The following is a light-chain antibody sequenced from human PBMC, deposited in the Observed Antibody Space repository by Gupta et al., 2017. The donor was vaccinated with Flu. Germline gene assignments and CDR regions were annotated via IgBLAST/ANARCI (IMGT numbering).Light chain of an antibody. V-gene: IGLV1-40*01. CDR1: SSNIGAGYD. CDR2: GNS. Sequence: QSVLTQSPPVSGAPGQRVTISCPGSSSNIGAGYDVHWYQQLPGTAPKLLIYGNSNRPAGVPDRFSGSKSGTSASLAITGLQAEDEADYYCQSYDSSLSEVFGGGTKLTVL. J-gene: IGLJ2*01. CDR3: QSYDSSLSEV.